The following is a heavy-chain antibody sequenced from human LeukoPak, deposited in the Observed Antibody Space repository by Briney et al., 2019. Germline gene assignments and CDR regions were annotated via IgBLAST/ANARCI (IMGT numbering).Heavy chain of an antibody. V-gene: IGHV5-51*01. J-gene: IGHJ5*02. CDR1: GYSFTSYW. CDR2: IYPGDSDT. D-gene: IGHD1-7*01. CDR3: ARLIGLELRGSWFDP. Sequence: GESLKISCKGSGYSFTSYWIGWVRQMPGKGLEWMGIIYPGDSDTRYSPSFQGQVTISADKSISTAYLQWSSLKASDTAMYYCARLIGLELRGSWFDPWGQGTLVTVSS.